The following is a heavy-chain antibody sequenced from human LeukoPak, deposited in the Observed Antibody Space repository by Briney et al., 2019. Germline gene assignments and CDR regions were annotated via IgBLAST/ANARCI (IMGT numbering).Heavy chain of an antibody. CDR3: ARDLIIEYALDY. CDR2: ISMSSDNT. J-gene: IGHJ4*02. D-gene: IGHD2-2*01. Sequence: PGGSLRLSCAASGFTFCGYSMNWVRQAPGKGLEWVSYISMSSDNTYYADSVKGRFTISRDNAKNSMYLQMNSLRAEDTAVYYCARDLIIEYALDYWGQGTLVTVSS. V-gene: IGHV3-48*01. CDR1: GFTFCGYS.